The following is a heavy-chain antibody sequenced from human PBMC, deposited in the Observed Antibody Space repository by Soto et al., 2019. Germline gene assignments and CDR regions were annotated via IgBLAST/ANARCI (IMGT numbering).Heavy chain of an antibody. J-gene: IGHJ4*02. Sequence: QVQLVQSGAEVKKPGSSVKVSCKASGGTFSSYTISWVRQAPGQGLEWMGRIIPILGIANYAQKFQGRVTITADKXTSTAYMELSSLRSEDTAVYYCARDLHCSSTSCADYWGQGTLVTVSS. CDR1: GGTFSSYT. V-gene: IGHV1-69*08. D-gene: IGHD2-2*01. CDR2: IIPILGIA. CDR3: ARDLHCSSTSCADY.